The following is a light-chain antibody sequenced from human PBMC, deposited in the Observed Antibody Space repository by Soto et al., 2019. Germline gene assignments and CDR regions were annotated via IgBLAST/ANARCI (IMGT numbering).Light chain of an antibody. J-gene: IGKJ5*01. CDR3: MHALHTAIT. V-gene: IGKV2-28*01. CDR1: QSLLYRNVFHF. CDR2: LGS. Sequence: DIVLTQSPLSLPVTPGEPAAISCRSSQSLLYRNVFHFLDWFLQKPGPSPQLLIYLGSNRASGVPDRFSGSGSGTDFPLRISSVEALDVGIYYCMHALHTAITFGQGTRLELK.